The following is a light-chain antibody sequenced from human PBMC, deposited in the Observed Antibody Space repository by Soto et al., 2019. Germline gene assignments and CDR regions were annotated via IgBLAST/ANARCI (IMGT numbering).Light chain of an antibody. Sequence: DIVLTQSPGTLSLSPGERATLSCRASQLISSTYLGWYQQKPGQAPRLLIYGASSRATGIPDRFSGSGSGTDFTFTIIRLEPEDFSVYYCQHYGTSLYTFGQGTKLEIK. CDR2: GAS. J-gene: IGKJ2*01. CDR1: QLISSTY. CDR3: QHYGTSLYT. V-gene: IGKV3-20*01.